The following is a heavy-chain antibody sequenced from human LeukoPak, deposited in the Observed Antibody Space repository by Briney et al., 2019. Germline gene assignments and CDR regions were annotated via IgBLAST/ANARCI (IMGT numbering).Heavy chain of an antibody. V-gene: IGHV4-59*01. CDR1: GGSFSGYY. J-gene: IGHJ4*02. CDR2: IYYSGST. D-gene: IGHD3-3*01. CDR3: ARGGEYYDFWSGYKTEYYFDY. Sequence: SETLSLTCAVYGGSFSGYYWSWIRQPPGKGLEWIGYIYYSGSTNYNPSLKSRVTISVDTSKNQFSLKLSSVTAADTAVYYCARGGEYYDFWSGYKTEYYFDYWGQGTLVTVSS.